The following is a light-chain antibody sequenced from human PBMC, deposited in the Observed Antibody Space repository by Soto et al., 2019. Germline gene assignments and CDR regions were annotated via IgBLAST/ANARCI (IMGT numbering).Light chain of an antibody. J-gene: IGKJ4*01. V-gene: IGKV1-8*01. Sequence: AIRMTQSPSSFSASTGDRVTITCRASQGISSHLAWYQVKPGKAPRLLIYTASYLESGVPSRFSGSGFGTEFPLTIHSLQSGDFGIFFCQQYFRYPLPFRGGNKVE. CDR2: TAS. CDR1: QGISSH. CDR3: QQYFRYPLP.